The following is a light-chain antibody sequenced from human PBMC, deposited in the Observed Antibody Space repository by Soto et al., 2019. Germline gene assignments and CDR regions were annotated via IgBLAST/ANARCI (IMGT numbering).Light chain of an antibody. Sequence: EIVVTQSPATLSVSPEESATHSCRATQTLSVNLAWYQQKPGQAPRLLIYGASRRATGIPARFSGSGSGTEFTLTISSLQSEDFAVYYCHQYNDWPRTFGQGTKVDIK. V-gene: IGKV3-15*01. CDR1: QTLSVN. CDR3: HQYNDWPRT. J-gene: IGKJ1*01. CDR2: GAS.